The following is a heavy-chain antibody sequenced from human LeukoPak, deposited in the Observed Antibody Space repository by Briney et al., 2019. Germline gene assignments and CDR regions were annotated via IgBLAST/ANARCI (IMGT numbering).Heavy chain of an antibody. D-gene: IGHD6-19*01. J-gene: IGHJ4*02. CDR1: GFTFRNYW. Sequence: GGSLRLSCAASGFTFRNYWMSWVRQAPGKGLEWVANINQDGSEKYYVDSVKGRFTISRDNPKNSSYLQMSSLRAEDTAVYYCARRDTSGWYYFDYWGQGTLVTVSS. V-gene: IGHV3-7*01. CDR2: INQDGSEK. CDR3: ARRDTSGWYYFDY.